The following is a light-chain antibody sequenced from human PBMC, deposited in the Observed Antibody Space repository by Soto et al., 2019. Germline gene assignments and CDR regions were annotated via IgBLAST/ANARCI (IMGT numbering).Light chain of an antibody. J-gene: IGKJ1*01. CDR3: QQYDSSPWT. CDR1: QSVSSSY. CDR2: DTS. Sequence: EVVMTQSPGTLSLSPGERATLSCRASQSVSSSYLAWYQQTPGQAPRLLVYDTSYRATGVPDRFSGSGSGTDFTLTISRLEPEDSAVYYCQQYDSSPWTFGQGTKVGIK. V-gene: IGKV3-20*01.